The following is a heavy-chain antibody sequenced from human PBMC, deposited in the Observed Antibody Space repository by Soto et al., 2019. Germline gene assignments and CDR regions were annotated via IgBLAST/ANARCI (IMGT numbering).Heavy chain of an antibody. V-gene: IGHV4-59*08. CDR1: GGSISSYY. CDR2: IYDRGNT. Sequence: PSETLSLTCSVSGGSISSYYWTWIRQPPGKGLEWIGYIYDRGNTNYNPSLQSRVTISVDTSKNQFSLHLSSVTDADTAVHYCAGSRITATRSDYWGQGTLVTVSS. CDR3: AGSRITATRSDY. D-gene: IGHD1-20*01. J-gene: IGHJ4*02.